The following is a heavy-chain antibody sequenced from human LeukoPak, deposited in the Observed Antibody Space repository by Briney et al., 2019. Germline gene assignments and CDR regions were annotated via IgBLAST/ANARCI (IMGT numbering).Heavy chain of an antibody. V-gene: IGHV4-39*07. Sequence: SETLSLTCTVSGGPISSSSYYWGWIRQPPGKRLEWIGSIHYSGRTYDNPSLKSRVTISVDTSKNQFSLKLSSVTAADTAVYYCARAVPSIVVVPAATTRRTQRNFDYWGQGTLVTVSS. CDR1: GGPISSSSYY. CDR3: ARAVPSIVVVPAATTRRTQRNFDY. J-gene: IGHJ4*02. D-gene: IGHD2-2*01. CDR2: IHYSGRT.